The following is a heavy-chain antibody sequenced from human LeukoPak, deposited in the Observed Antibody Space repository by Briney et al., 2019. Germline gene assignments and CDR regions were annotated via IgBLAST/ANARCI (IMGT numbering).Heavy chain of an antibody. CDR1: GFTFSSYW. CDR2: INTDGSST. J-gene: IGHJ6*02. D-gene: IGHD3-10*01. Sequence: GGSLRLSCAASGFTFSSYWMHWVRQAPGKGLVWVSRINTDGSSTSYADSVKGRFTISRDNAKNSLYLQMNSLRAEDTAVYYCARDDLDPDYGSGSYGDVWGQGTTVTVSS. CDR3: ARDDLDPDYGSGSYGDV. V-gene: IGHV3-74*01.